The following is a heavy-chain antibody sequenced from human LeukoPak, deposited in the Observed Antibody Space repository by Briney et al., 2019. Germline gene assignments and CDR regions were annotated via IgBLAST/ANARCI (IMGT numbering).Heavy chain of an antibody. CDR2: IYHSGST. D-gene: IGHD6-13*01. V-gene: IGHV4-38-2*01. CDR1: GYSISSGYY. J-gene: IGHJ4*02. CDR3: ASLYSSSSRTPFDY. Sequence: PSETLSLTCAVSGYSISSGYYWGWIRQPPGKGLEWIGSIYHSGSTYYNPSLKGRVTISVDTSKNQFSLKLSSVTAADTAVYYCASLYSSSSRTPFDYWGQGTLVTVSS.